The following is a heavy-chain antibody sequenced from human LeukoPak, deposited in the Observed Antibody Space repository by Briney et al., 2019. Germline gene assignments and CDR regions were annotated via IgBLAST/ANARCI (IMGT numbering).Heavy chain of an antibody. D-gene: IGHD6-19*01. J-gene: IGHJ6*03. CDR3: ASLAVPFGWYGGSYYWYMDV. Sequence: SETLSLTCTVSGGSIRDFYWSWIRQSPQRRLEFIGYIQNSGSAEYNPSLKSRVTISVDTSKSQFFLKLKSVTAADTAVYYCASLAVPFGWYGGSYYWYMDVWGKGTTVTVSS. CDR1: GGSIRDFY. CDR2: IQNSGSA. V-gene: IGHV4-59*01.